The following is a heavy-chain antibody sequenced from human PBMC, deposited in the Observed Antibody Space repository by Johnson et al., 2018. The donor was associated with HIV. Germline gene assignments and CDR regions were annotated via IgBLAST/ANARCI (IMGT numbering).Heavy chain of an antibody. CDR3: AKDQHYYDSRNGGAFDI. CDR2: IYSGGST. D-gene: IGHD3-22*01. V-gene: IGHV3-53*01. CDR1: GFTVSSNY. J-gene: IGHJ3*02. Sequence: VQLVESGGGLIQPGGSLRLSCAASGFTVSSNYMSWVRQAPGKGLEWVSVIYSGGSTYYADSVTGRFTISRDNSKNTLYLQMNSLRAEDTAVYYCAKDQHYYDSRNGGAFDIWGQGEMVTVSS.